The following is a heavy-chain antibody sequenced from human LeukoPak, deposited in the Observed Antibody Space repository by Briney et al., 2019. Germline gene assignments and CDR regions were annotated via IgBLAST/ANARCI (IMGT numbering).Heavy chain of an antibody. CDR1: GYTFTKYT. CDR2: IIAGNGNP. J-gene: IGHJ5*02. Sequence: ASVKVSCKASGYTFTKYTIHWVRQAPRQRLQWMGWIIAGNGNPRYSQNFQGRVTFTRDTSATTAYMELSSLKFEDTAVYYCARDSGTEEGWFDPWGQGTLVTVSS. V-gene: IGHV1-3*01. CDR3: ARDSGTEEGWFDP.